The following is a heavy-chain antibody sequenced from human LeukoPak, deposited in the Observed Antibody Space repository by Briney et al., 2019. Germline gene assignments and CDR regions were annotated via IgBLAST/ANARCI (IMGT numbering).Heavy chain of an antibody. Sequence: GASVKVSCKASGGTFSTFGISWVRQAPGQGLEWMGGIIPMSGTVNNAQKFQGRVTITADKSTGTAYMELSSLRSDDTAVYCCARVENWEHSGSSQDAFDIWGQGTMVTVSS. CDR2: IIPMSGTV. CDR1: GGTFSTFG. CDR3: ARVENWEHSGSSQDAFDI. J-gene: IGHJ3*02. D-gene: IGHD1-26*01. V-gene: IGHV1-69*06.